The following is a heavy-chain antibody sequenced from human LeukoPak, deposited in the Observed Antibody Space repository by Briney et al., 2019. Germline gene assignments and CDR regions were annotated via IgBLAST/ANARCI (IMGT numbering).Heavy chain of an antibody. CDR3: ARDPGLDIAAAGPRWYFDL. CDR2: ISSSSSYI. D-gene: IGHD6-13*01. J-gene: IGHJ2*01. V-gene: IGHV3-21*01. CDR1: GFTFSSYS. Sequence: GGSLRLSCAASGFTFSSYSMNWVRQAPGKGLEWVSSISSSSSYIYYADSVKGRFTISRDNAKNSLYLQMNSLRAEDTAVYYCARDPGLDIAAAGPRWYFDLWGRGTLVTVSS.